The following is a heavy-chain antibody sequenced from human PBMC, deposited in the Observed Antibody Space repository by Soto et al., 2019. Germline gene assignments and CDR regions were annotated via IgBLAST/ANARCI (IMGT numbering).Heavy chain of an antibody. CDR1: GDSVSSVGFH. V-gene: IGHV4-30-4*01. CDR3: VRDAYCNGDCPRGFDP. Sequence: SETLSLTCTVSGDSVSSVGFHWAWLRRPPGKGLEWIGYIYNGGSTYYRPSLESRMHVSLDATRNHYSLRLTSVTAADTAVYFCVRDAYCNGDCPRGFDPWGQGTLVTVSS. J-gene: IGHJ5*02. D-gene: IGHD2-21*02. CDR2: IYNGGST.